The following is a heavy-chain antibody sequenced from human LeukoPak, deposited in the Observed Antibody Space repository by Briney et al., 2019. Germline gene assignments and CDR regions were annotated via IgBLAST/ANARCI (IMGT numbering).Heavy chain of an antibody. Sequence: SETLSLTCTVSGGSISSSSSYWGWIRQPPGKGLEWIGSIYYSGSTYYNPSLKSRVTISVDTSKNQFSLKLSSVTAADTAVYYCARDSQYYDFWSGYTARFWFDPWGQGTLVTVSS. V-gene: IGHV4-39*07. CDR1: GGSISSSSSY. D-gene: IGHD3-3*01. J-gene: IGHJ5*02. CDR2: IYYSGST. CDR3: ARDSQYYDFWSGYTARFWFDP.